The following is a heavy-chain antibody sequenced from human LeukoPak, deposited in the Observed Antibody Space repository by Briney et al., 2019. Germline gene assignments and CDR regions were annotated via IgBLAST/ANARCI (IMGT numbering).Heavy chain of an antibody. CDR1: GDTSSSYS. V-gene: IGHV3-30*04. CDR3: ARDEASGYSSRWGDY. Sequence: GGSLRLSCAASGDTSSSYSRSWVRQAPGKGLGWVAVISYDGSNKYYADSVKGRFTISRDKSKNKQYLQMNSLRAEDPAVDYCARDEASGYSSRWGDYWGQGTLVTVSS. CDR2: ISYDGSNK. J-gene: IGHJ4*02. D-gene: IGHD6-13*01.